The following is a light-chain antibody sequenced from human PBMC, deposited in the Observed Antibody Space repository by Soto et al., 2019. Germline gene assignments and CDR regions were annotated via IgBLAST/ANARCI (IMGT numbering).Light chain of an antibody. Sequence: QAASVSGSPGQSITISCTGTNSDVGRYNYVSWYQQYPDKVPKLMIYDVTNRPSGVSDRFSGSKSGNTASLTISGLQAEDEADYYCSSYTSSDIVVFGGGTKLTVL. CDR3: SSYTSSDIVV. J-gene: IGLJ2*01. V-gene: IGLV2-14*03. CDR2: DVT. CDR1: NSDVGRYNY.